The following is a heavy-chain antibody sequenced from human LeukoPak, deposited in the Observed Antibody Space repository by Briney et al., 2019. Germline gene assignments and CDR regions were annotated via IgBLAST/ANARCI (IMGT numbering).Heavy chain of an antibody. CDR2: ISSSSSYI. J-gene: IGHJ3*02. CDR3: ARPKVKGARDVFN. CDR1: GFTFSSYS. V-gene: IGHV3-21*01. D-gene: IGHD1-26*01. Sequence: GGSLRLSCAASGFTFSSYSMNWVRQAPGKGLEWVSSISSSSSYIYYADSVKGRFTISRDNAKNSLYLQMNSLRAEDTAVYYCARPKVKGARDVFNIGAKGKRSP.